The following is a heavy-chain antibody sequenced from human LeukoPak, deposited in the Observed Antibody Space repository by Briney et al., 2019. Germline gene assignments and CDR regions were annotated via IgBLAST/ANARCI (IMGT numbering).Heavy chain of an antibody. Sequence: GGSLRLSCAASGFTFSSYGMHWVRQAPGKGLEWVAFIRYDGSNKYYADSVKGRFTISRDNSKNTLYLQMNSLRAEGTAVYYCAKSTMIVVVPYTWGQGTLVTVSS. J-gene: IGHJ5*02. V-gene: IGHV3-30*02. CDR2: IRYDGSNK. D-gene: IGHD3-22*01. CDR3: AKSTMIVVVPYT. CDR1: GFTFSSYG.